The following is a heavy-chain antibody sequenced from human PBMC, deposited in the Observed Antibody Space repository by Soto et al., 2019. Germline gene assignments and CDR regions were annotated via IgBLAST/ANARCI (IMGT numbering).Heavy chain of an antibody. CDR2: IYWDDDQ. CDR3: AHAFGGTSWPNDAFDI. Sequence: QITLKESGPTLLKPTQSLTLTCTVSVFSLSGAGVGVGWIRQHPGKALEWLALIYWDDDQRYSPSLKTRLTITKDTSKNQVVLTMTNMDPVDTSTYYCAHAFGGTSWPNDAFDIWGQGTVVTVSS. D-gene: IGHD3-3*02. J-gene: IGHJ3*02. CDR1: VFSLSGAGVG. V-gene: IGHV2-5*02.